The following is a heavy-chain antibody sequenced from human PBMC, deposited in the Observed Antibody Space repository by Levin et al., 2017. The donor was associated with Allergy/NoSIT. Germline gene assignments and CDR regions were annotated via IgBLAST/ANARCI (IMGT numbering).Heavy chain of an antibody. J-gene: IGHJ5*02. CDR1: GFTFSFYG. Sequence: PGGSLRLSCAASGFTFSFYGMHWVRQAPGKGLEWVAVIWYDGSNKYYADSVKGRFTISRDNSKNTLYLQMNSLRAEDTAVYYCARAPVAATPWWFDPWGQGTLVTVSS. D-gene: IGHD2-15*01. CDR3: ARAPVAATPWWFDP. V-gene: IGHV3-33*01. CDR2: IWYDGSNK.